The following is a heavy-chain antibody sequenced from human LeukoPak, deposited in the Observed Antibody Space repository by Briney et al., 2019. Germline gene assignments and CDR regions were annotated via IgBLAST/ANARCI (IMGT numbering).Heavy chain of an antibody. D-gene: IGHD3-22*01. CDR1: GYTLTELS. CDR2: FDPEDGET. V-gene: IGHV1-24*01. J-gene: IGHJ4*02. CDR3: ATTASSHYDSSGYLYYFDY. Sequence: ASVKVSCKVSGYTLTELSMHWVRQAPGKGLEWMGGFDPEDGETTYAQKFQGRVTMTEDTSTDTAYMELSSLRSEDTAVYYCATTASSHYDSSGYLYYFDYWGQGTLVTVSS.